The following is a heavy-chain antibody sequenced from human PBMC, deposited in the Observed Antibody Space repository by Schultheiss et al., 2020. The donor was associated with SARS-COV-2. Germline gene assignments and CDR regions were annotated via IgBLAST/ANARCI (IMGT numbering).Heavy chain of an antibody. J-gene: IGHJ5*02. CDR2: IYTSGST. D-gene: IGHD4-17*01. Sequence: LRLSCTVSGGSVSSGSYYWSWIRQPPGKGLEWIGRIYTSGSTNYNPSLKSRVTISVDTSKNQFSLKLSSVTAADTAVYYCARGGDGDYAWFDPWGQGTLVTVSS. CDR3: ARGGDGDYAWFDP. V-gene: IGHV4-61*02. CDR1: GGSVSSGSYY.